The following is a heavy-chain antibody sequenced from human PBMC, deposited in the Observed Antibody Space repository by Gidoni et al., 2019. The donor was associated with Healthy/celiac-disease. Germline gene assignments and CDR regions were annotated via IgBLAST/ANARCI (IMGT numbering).Heavy chain of an antibody. D-gene: IGHD4-17*01. V-gene: IGHV4-59*01. J-gene: IGHJ4*02. CDR3: ARDTYGGGY. CDR1: GGSISSYY. Sequence: QVQLQESAPGLVKPSETLSLTCTVSGGSISSYYWSWIRQPPGKGLEWIGYIYYSGSTNYNPSLKSRVTISVDTSKNQLALKLSSVTAADTAVYYCARDTYGGGYWGQGTLVTVSS. CDR2: IYYSGST.